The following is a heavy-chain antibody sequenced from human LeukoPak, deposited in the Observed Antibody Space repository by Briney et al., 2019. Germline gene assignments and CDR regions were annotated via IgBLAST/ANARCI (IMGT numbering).Heavy chain of an antibody. CDR1: GFTFSSAW. CDR3: TADLDSGSYFDY. D-gene: IGHD1-26*01. Sequence: GGSLRLSCAASGFTFSSAWMTWVRQAPGKGLEWVGRVRSKADGGTTDYAAPAKGRFTISRDDSKNTLYLQMNSLKTEDTAVYYCTADLDSGSYFDYWGQGTLVTVSS. CDR2: VRSKADGGTT. J-gene: IGHJ4*02. V-gene: IGHV3-15*01.